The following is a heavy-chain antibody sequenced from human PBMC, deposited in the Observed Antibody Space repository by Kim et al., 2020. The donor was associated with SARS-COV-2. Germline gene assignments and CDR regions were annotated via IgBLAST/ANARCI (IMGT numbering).Heavy chain of an antibody. CDR1: GFTFSSYA. J-gene: IGHJ4*02. CDR3: ARRGYTAILYYFDY. Sequence: GGSLRLSCAASGFTFSSYAMHWVRQAPGKGLEWVAFISYDGGNKYYADSMKGRFTISRDNSKNTLYLQMNSLRAEDTAVYYCARRGYTAILYYFDYWGQGTLVTVSS. D-gene: IGHD5-18*01. V-gene: IGHV3-30*04. CDR2: ISYDGGNK.